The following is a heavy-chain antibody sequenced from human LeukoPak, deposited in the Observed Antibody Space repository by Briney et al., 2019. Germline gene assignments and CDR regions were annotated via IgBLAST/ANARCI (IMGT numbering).Heavy chain of an antibody. J-gene: IGHJ4*02. CDR1: GGSFSGYY. Sequence: PSETLSLTCAVYGGSFSGYYWSWIRQPPGKGLEWIGEINHSGSTNYNPSLKSRVTISVDTSKNQFSLKLSSVTAADTVVYYCARRGRYWDLISYWGQGTLVTVSS. V-gene: IGHV4-34*01. D-gene: IGHD3-10*01. CDR2: INHSGST. CDR3: ARRGRYWDLISY.